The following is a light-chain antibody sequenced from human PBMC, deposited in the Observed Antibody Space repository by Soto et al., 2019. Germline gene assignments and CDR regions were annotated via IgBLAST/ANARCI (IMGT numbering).Light chain of an antibody. Sequence: EIVMTQSPATLSMSTGERATLSCRASQSDRRNLAWYQQKAGQALRLLIYGASTRATGIPARFSGSGSGTEFTLTISILQSEDFAVYYCQQYNNWQTFGQGTKVHIK. V-gene: IGKV3-15*01. CDR2: GAS. CDR3: QQYNNWQT. CDR1: QSDRRN. J-gene: IGKJ1*01.